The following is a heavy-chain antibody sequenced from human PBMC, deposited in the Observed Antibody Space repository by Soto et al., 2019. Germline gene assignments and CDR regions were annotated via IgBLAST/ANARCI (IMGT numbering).Heavy chain of an antibody. Sequence: SETLSLTCTVSGGSISSSDYYWGWIRQPPGKGLEWIGYIYYSGSTNYNPSLKSRVTISVDTSKNQFSLKLSSVTAADTAVYYCARQLGTTGTTVYFDYWGQGTLVTVSS. CDR3: ARQLGTTGTTVYFDY. D-gene: IGHD1-1*01. CDR2: IYYSGST. CDR1: GGSISSSDYY. V-gene: IGHV4-61*05. J-gene: IGHJ4*02.